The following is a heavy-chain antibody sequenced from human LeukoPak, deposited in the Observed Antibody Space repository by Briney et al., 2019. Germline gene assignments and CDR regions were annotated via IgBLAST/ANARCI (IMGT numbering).Heavy chain of an antibody. J-gene: IGHJ4*02. Sequence: PGGSLRLSCAASGFTFYKYPMNWARQAPGKGLEWISTLSYSGDAHYADSVKGRFTISRDDSQNTVYLQMNSVRPEDTAVYFCAKDFDSGGSYDGDHRWGQGTLVTVSS. CDR1: GFTFYKYP. V-gene: IGHV3-23*01. CDR3: AKDFDSGGSYDGDHR. D-gene: IGHD3-22*01. CDR2: LSYSGDA.